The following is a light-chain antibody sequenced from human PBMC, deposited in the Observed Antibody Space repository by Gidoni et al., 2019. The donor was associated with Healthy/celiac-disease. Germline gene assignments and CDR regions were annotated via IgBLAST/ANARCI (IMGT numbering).Light chain of an antibody. V-gene: IGKV3-11*01. CDR2: DAS. CDR1: QRVSSY. CDR3: QQRSNWPPLT. J-gene: IGKJ4*01. Sequence: EIVLTQSPATLSLSPGDRATLSCRASQRVSSYLAWYQQKPGQAPRLLIYDASNRATGIPARFSGSGSGTDFTLTISSLEPEDFAVYYCQQRSNWPPLTFGGGTKVGIK.